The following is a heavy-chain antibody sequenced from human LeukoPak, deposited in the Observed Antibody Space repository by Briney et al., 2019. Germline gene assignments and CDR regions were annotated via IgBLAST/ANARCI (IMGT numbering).Heavy chain of an antibody. D-gene: IGHD6-19*01. CDR3: ARPRTRLAWFDP. CDR1: GGSFSGYY. J-gene: IGHJ5*02. CDR2: INHSGST. Sequence: SETLSLTCAVYGGSFSGYYWSWIRQPPGKGLEWIGEINHSGSTNYNPSLKSRVTISVDTSKNQFSLKLSSVTAADTAVYYCARPRTRLAWFDPWGQGTLVTVSS. V-gene: IGHV4-34*01.